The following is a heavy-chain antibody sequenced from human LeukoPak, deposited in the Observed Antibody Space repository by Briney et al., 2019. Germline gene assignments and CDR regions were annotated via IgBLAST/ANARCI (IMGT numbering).Heavy chain of an antibody. CDR2: IYHSGST. CDR1: GGSISSSNYY. Sequence: SETLSLTCTVSGGSISSSNYYWGWIRQPPGKGLEWIGTIYHSGSTYYNPSLKSRISISVDTSKNQFSLKLSSVTAADTAVYYCARDPTDESSFDYWGQGTLVTVSS. V-gene: IGHV4-39*07. CDR3: ARDPTDESSFDY. J-gene: IGHJ4*02.